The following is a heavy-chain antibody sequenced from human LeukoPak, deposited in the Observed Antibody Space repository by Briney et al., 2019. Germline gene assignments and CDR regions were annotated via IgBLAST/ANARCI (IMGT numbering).Heavy chain of an antibody. D-gene: IGHD6-19*01. CDR3: ARAKQWLPYDY. Sequence: EASVKVSCKASGYIFADYYMHWMRQAPGQGLEWMGRINPNGGGTNYAQKFQARVTMTRDTSISTAYMELSRLRSDDTAVYYCARAKQWLPYDYWGQGTLVTVSS. J-gene: IGHJ4*02. CDR2: INPNGGGT. CDR1: GYIFADYY. V-gene: IGHV1-2*06.